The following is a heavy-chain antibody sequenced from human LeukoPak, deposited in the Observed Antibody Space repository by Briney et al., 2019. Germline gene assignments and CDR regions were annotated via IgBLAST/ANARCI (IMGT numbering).Heavy chain of an antibody. CDR1: GGSISSNSYY. CDR3: ARDSPPAYCSGGSCYFDY. J-gene: IGHJ4*02. D-gene: IGHD2-15*01. Sequence: PSETLSLTCTVSGGSISSNSYYWSWIRQPAGKGLEWIGRIYTSGSTDYNPSLKSRVTISKDTSKNEFSLELSSVTAADTAVYYCARDSPPAYCSGGSCYFDYWGQGTLVTVSS. V-gene: IGHV4-61*02. CDR2: IYTSGST.